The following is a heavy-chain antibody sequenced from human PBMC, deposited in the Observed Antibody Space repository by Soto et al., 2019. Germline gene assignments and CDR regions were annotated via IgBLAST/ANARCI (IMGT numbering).Heavy chain of an antibody. CDR3: ARDRKVGASADY. CDR2: ISYDGSNK. J-gene: IGHJ4*02. Sequence: QVQLVGSGGGVVQPGRSLRLSCRDTGFTFSSYTMHWVRQAPGKGLEWLTSISYDGSNKNYADSVKGRFTISRDNSKNTLSLQINSLRPEDTAMYYCARDRKVGASADYWGQGILVTVSS. CDR1: GFTFSSYT. V-gene: IGHV3-30*04. D-gene: IGHD1-26*01.